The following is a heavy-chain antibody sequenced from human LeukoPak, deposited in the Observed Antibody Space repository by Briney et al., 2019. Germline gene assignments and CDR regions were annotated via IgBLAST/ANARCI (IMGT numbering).Heavy chain of an antibody. Sequence: ASVKVSCKASGYTFTSYYMHWVRQAPGQGLEWMGLINPTGGSTGYAQKFQGRVTMTTDTSTSTAYMELRSLRSDDTAVYYCARDLGYCSGGGCPRWFDPWGQGTLVTVSS. CDR2: INPTGGST. J-gene: IGHJ5*02. D-gene: IGHD2-15*01. CDR3: ARDLGYCSGGGCPRWFDP. CDR1: GYTFTSYY. V-gene: IGHV1-46*01.